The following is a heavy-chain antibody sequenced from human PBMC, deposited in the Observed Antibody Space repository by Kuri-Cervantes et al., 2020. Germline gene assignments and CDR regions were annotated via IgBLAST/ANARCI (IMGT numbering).Heavy chain of an antibody. CDR1: GLTFSSYA. V-gene: IGHV3-48*01. CDR2: NSSSGSTM. D-gene: IGHD1-7*01. J-gene: IGHJ4*02. CDR3: ARDLSWNYAGNFDY. Sequence: GGSLRLSCAASGLTFSSYAMSWVRQTPGKGLEWVSQNSSSGSTMHYADPVKGRWTISRDNATNSLYLQMKGLRVEDTAMCFCARDLSWNYAGNFDYWGQGTLVTVSS.